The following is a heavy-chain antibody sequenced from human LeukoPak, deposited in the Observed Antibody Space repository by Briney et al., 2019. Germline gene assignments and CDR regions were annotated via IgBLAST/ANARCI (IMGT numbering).Heavy chain of an antibody. CDR3: ARDLMDYYDSSGYYGS. CDR2: IIPIFGTA. J-gene: IGHJ5*02. D-gene: IGHD3-22*01. V-gene: IGHV1-69*05. CDR1: GGTFSSYA. Sequence: GASVKVSCKASGGTFSSYAISWVRQAPGQGLEWMGRIIPIFGTANYAQKFQGRVTITTDESTSTAYMELSSLRSEDTAVYYCARDLMDYYDSSGYYGSWGQGTLVTVSS.